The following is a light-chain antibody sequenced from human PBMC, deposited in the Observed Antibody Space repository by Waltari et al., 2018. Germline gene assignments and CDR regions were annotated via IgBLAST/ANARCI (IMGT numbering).Light chain of an antibody. Sequence: QSVLTQPPSVSAAPGQKVTISCSGSDSNIGTTFVSCYQQVPGSAPKLLIFEDEKRPSGIPARFSGSKSGTSATLAITGLQPGDEADFYCGTWDTSLSPHVIFGGGTRLTVL. CDR2: EDE. V-gene: IGLV1-51*02. CDR1: DSNIGTTF. J-gene: IGLJ2*01. CDR3: GTWDTSLSPHVI.